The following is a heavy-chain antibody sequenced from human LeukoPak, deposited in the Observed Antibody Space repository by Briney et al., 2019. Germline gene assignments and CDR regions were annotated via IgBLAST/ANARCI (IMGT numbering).Heavy chain of an antibody. V-gene: IGHV3-53*01. D-gene: IGHD6-13*01. CDR2: IYSGGST. Sequence: GGSLRLSCAASGFTVSSNYMSWVRQAPGKGLEWVSVIYSGGSTYYADSVKGRFTISRDNSKNTLYLQMNSLRAEDTAVYYCARDSSSWYGHFDYWGQGTLVTVSS. J-gene: IGHJ4*02. CDR1: GFTVSSNY. CDR3: ARDSSSWYGHFDY.